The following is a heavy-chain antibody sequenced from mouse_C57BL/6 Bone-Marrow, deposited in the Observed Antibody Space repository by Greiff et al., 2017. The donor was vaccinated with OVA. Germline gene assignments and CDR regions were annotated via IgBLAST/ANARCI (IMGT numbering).Heavy chain of an antibody. CDR2: FHPYNDDT. J-gene: IGHJ3*01. CDR1: GYTFTTYP. CDR3: ASGGGYYGFAY. Sequence: VQVVESGAELVKPGASVKMSCKASGYTFTTYPIEWMKQNHGKSLEWIGNFHPYNDDTKYNEKFKGKATLTVEKSSSTVYLELSRLTSDDSAVYYCASGGGYYGFAYWGQGTLVTVSA. D-gene: IGHD2-3*01. V-gene: IGHV1-47*01.